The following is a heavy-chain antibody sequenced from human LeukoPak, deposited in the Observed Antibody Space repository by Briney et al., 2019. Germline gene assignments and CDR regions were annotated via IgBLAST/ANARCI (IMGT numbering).Heavy chain of an antibody. J-gene: IGHJ4*02. Sequence: PSQTLSLTCTVSGGSISSGDYYWSWIRQPPGEGLEWIGYIYYSGSTYYNPSLKSRVTISVDTSKNQFSLKLSSVAAADTAVYYCARTTVTTYFDYWGQGTLVTVSS. D-gene: IGHD4-17*01. CDR2: IYYSGST. CDR3: ARTTVTTYFDY. CDR1: GGSISSGDYY. V-gene: IGHV4-30-4*01.